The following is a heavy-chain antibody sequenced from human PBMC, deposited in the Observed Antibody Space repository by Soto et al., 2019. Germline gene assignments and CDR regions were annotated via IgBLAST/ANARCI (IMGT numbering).Heavy chain of an antibody. J-gene: IGHJ4*02. CDR3: ARDSGPIPVAGTSDFDY. V-gene: IGHV3-13*01. CDR2: IGTAGDT. CDR1: GFTFSSYD. D-gene: IGHD6-19*01. Sequence: GGSLRLSCAASGFTFSSYDMHWVRQAPGKGLEWVSAIGTAGDTYYPGSVKGRFTISRENAKNSLYLQMNSLRAGDTAVYYCARDSGPIPVAGTSDFDYWGQGTLVTVSS.